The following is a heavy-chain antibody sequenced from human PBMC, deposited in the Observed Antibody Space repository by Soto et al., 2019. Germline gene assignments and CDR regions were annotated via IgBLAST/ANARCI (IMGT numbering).Heavy chain of an antibody. Sequence: QVQLVESGGGVVQPGRSLRLSCAASGFTFSSYGMHWVRQAPGKGLEWVAVIPYDGSNKYYADSVKGRFTISRDNSKNTLYLQMNSLRAEDTAVYYCAKVRGHSSGSYWYFDLWGRGTLVTVSS. CDR2: IPYDGSNK. D-gene: IGHD3-22*01. J-gene: IGHJ2*01. CDR1: GFTFSSYG. CDR3: AKVRGHSSGSYWYFDL. V-gene: IGHV3-30*18.